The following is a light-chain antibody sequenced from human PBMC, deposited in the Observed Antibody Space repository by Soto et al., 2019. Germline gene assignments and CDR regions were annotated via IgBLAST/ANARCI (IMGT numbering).Light chain of an antibody. CDR2: EAS. V-gene: IGKV3D-15*01. J-gene: IGKJ4*01. Sequence: ESVVTQSPAALSVSPGERATLSCRASQSIDRYLAWYQQKPGQAPRLLIYEASNRATGIPPRFSGSGSGTDFTLTISSLQSEDFAAYYCQQYNNWPSLTFGGGTKVDIK. CDR3: QQYNNWPSLT. CDR1: QSIDRY.